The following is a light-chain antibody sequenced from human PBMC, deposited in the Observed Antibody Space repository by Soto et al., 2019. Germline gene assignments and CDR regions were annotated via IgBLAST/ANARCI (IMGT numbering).Light chain of an antibody. Sequence: QPALTQPASVSASPGQSITIPCTGTSSDIGSYNLVSWYQKHPDKAPRLIIYEDNKRPSGVSSRFSGSKSASTASLTISGLQAEDEADYYCCSYVGNNNNFVFGTGTKVTVL. V-gene: IGLV2-23*01. CDR3: CSYVGNNNNFV. J-gene: IGLJ1*01. CDR2: EDN. CDR1: SSDIGSYNL.